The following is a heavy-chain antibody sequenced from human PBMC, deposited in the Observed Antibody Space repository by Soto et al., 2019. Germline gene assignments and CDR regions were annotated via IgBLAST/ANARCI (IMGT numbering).Heavy chain of an antibody. J-gene: IGHJ5*02. CDR2: VYATGTT. Sequence: LSLTCNVSGGSISKFYWAWIRKTAGNGLEWMGRVYATGTTDYNPSLRSRVAMSVDISKKTFSLRLRSVTGADSGVYYCVRDGSKSLRDWFDPWGQGILVTVSS. CDR1: GGSISKFY. V-gene: IGHV4-4*07. CDR3: VRDGSKSLRDWFDP.